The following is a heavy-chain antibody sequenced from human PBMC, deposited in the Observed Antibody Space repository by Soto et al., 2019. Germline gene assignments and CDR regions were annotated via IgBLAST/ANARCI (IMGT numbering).Heavy chain of an antibody. CDR2: ISSSGSTI. CDR1: GFTFSDYY. CDR3: ARDGVGWGYSSGWYDYYYGMDV. J-gene: IGHJ6*02. Sequence: GGSLRLSCAASGFTFSDYYMSWIRQAPGKGLEWVSYISSSGSTIYYADSVKGRFTISRDNAKNSLYLQMNSLRAEDTAVYYCARDGVGWGYSSGWYDYYYGMDVWGQGTTVTVSS. D-gene: IGHD6-19*01. V-gene: IGHV3-11*04.